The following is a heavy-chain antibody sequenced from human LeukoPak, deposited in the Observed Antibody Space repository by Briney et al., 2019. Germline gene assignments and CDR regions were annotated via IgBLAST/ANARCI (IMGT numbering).Heavy chain of an antibody. CDR2: IDWDEDK. CDR1: GISLSTSGMC. CDR3: ARYVVPAAISKGLAETNDAFDI. J-gene: IGHJ3*02. Sequence: SGPALVKPTQALTLTCTFSGISLSTSGMCVSWIRQPPGKALEWLARIDWDEDKYYSTSLKTRPTISKDTSKNQVVLTMTNMDPVDTATYYCARYVVPAAISKGLAETNDAFDIWGXXTMVTVSS. D-gene: IGHD2-2*01. V-gene: IGHV2-70*11.